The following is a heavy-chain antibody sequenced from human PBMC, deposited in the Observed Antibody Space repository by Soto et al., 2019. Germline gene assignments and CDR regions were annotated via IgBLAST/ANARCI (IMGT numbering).Heavy chain of an antibody. V-gene: IGHV3-30-3*01. CDR2: ISYDGSNK. Sequence: QVQLVESGGGVVQPGRSLRLSCAASGFTFSSYAMHWVRQAPGKGLEWVAVISYDGSNKYYADSVKGRFTISRDNSKNTXXLQMNSLRAEDTAVYYCARESDDSSALYYYYGMDVWGQGTTVTVSS. D-gene: IGHD3-22*01. CDR3: ARESDDSSALYYYYGMDV. CDR1: GFTFSSYA. J-gene: IGHJ6*02.